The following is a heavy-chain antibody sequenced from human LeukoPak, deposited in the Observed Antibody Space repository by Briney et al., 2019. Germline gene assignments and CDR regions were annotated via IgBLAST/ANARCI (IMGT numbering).Heavy chain of an antibody. V-gene: IGHV3-23*01. J-gene: IGHJ3*02. CDR3: ASKYYYDSSGYYFGAFDI. Sequence: GGSLRLSCAASGFTFSSYAMSWVRQAPGKGLEWVSAISGSGGSTYYADSVKGRFTISRDNSKNTPYLQMNSLRAEDTAVYYCASKYYYDSSGYYFGAFDIWGQGTMVTVSS. CDR2: ISGSGGST. D-gene: IGHD3-22*01. CDR1: GFTFSSYA.